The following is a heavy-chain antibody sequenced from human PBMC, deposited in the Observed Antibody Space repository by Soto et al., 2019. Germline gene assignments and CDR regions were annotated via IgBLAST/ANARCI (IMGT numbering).Heavy chain of an antibody. D-gene: IGHD3-16*01. V-gene: IGHV4-34*01. CDR1: SRSFSGYY. J-gene: IGHJ4*02. Sequence: QVQLQQWGAGLLKPSETLSLTCAVYSRSFSGYYWSWIRQPPGKGLEWIGELYQGLSIIYNPSLESRVTISGDSSKNQFSLKLRSVTAADTAVYYCARHGGYYFDYWGQGTLVTVSS. CDR3: ARHGGYYFDY. CDR2: LYQGLSI.